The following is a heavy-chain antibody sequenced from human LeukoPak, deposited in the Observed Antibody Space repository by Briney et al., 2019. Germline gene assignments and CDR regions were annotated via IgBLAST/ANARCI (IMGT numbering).Heavy chain of an antibody. D-gene: IGHD6-19*01. CDR2: IIPIFGTA. CDR1: GGTFSSYA. Sequence: GASVKVSCKASGGTFSSYAISWVRQAPGQGLEWMGGIIPIFGTANYAQKFQGRVTITADESTSTAYMELSSLRSEDTAVYYCARDPMGSQWLGNYWGQGTLVTVSS. J-gene: IGHJ4*02. V-gene: IGHV1-69*01. CDR3: ARDPMGSQWLGNY.